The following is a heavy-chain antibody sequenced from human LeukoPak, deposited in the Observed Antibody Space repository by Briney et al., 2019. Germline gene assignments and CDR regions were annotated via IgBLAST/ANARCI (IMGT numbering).Heavy chain of an antibody. D-gene: IGHD4-17*01. J-gene: IGHJ4*02. CDR2: MNPNSGNT. V-gene: IGHV1-8*01. Sequence: ASVKVSCRASGFTFTSYDVNWVRQATGQGLEWMGWMNPNSGNTRYAQKVQGRITMTSDTSISTAYMELSSLRSEDTAVYYCARFDDGDYGFRETVDYWGQGTLVTVSS. CDR3: ARFDDGDYGFRETVDY. CDR1: GFTFTSYD.